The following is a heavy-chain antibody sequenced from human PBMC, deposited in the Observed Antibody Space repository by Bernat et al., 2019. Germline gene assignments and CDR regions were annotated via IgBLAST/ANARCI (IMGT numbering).Heavy chain of an antibody. D-gene: IGHD6-13*01. Sequence: QMEESVGGLVKPGGSLRLSCVASGFQISDAWVSWVRQAPGKGLEWIANMKRKIAGETVDYAAPVKGRFSISRDESKNTALLQMTSLKTEDTAVYFCTTGYGSDWYGWGQGTLVTVSS. V-gene: IGHV3-15*01. CDR2: MKRKIAGETV. CDR3: TTGYGSDWYG. J-gene: IGHJ4*02. CDR1: GFQISDAW.